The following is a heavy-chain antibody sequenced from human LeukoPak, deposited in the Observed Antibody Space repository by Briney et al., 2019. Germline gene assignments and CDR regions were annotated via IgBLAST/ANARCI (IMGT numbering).Heavy chain of an antibody. CDR1: GYNFTTYW. CDR3: ARLGSSSWYAPLGYYYYMDV. V-gene: IGHV5-51*01. J-gene: IGHJ6*03. CDR2: IYPGDSDT. Sequence: GESLKISFRGSGYNFTTYWIGWVRQMPGKGLEWMGIIYPGDSDTRYSPSFQGQVTISADKSISTAYLQWSSLKASDTAMYYCARLGSSSWYAPLGYYYYMDVWGKGTTVTISS. D-gene: IGHD6-13*01.